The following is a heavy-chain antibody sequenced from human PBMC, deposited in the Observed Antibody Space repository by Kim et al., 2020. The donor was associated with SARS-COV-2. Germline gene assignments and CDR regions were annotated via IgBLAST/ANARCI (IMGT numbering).Heavy chain of an antibody. CDR1: GFTFDDYA. V-gene: IGHV3-9*01. D-gene: IGHD5-18*01. J-gene: IGHJ4*02. CDR2: ISWNSGSI. Sequence: GGSLRLSCAASGFTFDDYAMHWVRQAPGKGLEWVSGISWNSGSIGYADSVKGRFTISRDNAKNSLYLQMNSLRAEDTALYYCAKAQLLYTALFDYWGQGTLVTVSS. CDR3: AKAQLLYTALFDY.